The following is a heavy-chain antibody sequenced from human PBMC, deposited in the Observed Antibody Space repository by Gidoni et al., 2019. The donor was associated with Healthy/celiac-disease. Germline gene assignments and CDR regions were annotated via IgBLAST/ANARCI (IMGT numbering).Heavy chain of an antibody. CDR1: GGSISSYY. Sequence: QVQLQESGPGLVKPSETLSLTCTVSGGSISSYYWSWIRQPPGKGLEWIGYIYYSGSTNYNPSLKSRVTISVDTSKNQFSLKLSSVTAADTAVYYCALSGYRSRFDPWGQGTLVTVSS. J-gene: IGHJ5*02. V-gene: IGHV4-59*01. CDR2: IYYSGST. D-gene: IGHD3-3*01. CDR3: ALSGYRSRFDP.